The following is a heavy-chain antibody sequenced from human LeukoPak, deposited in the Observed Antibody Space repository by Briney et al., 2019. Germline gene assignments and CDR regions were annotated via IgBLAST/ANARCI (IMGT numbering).Heavy chain of an antibody. Sequence: GGSLRLSCAASGFTFRRYGMSWVRQAPGKGLEYVSGINSNGGSTNYANSVKDRFTISRDNAKNSLYLQMNSLRAEDTAVYYCASEGDGDALDAFDIWGQGTMVTVSS. CDR1: GFTFRRYG. J-gene: IGHJ3*02. CDR2: INSNGGST. D-gene: IGHD4-17*01. V-gene: IGHV3-64*01. CDR3: ASEGDGDALDAFDI.